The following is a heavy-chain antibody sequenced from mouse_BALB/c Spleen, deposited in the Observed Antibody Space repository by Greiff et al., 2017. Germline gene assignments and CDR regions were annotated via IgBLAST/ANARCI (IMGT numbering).Heavy chain of an antibody. J-gene: IGHJ2*01. D-gene: IGHD2-1*01. CDR1: GFTFSSYT. CDR3: ARHGVYGNYLDY. CDR2: ISNGGGST. Sequence: DVKLVESGGGLVQPGGSLKLSCAASGFTFSSYTMSWVRQTPEKRLEWVAYISNGGGSTYYPDTVKGRFTISRDNAKNTLYLQMSSLKSEDTAMYYCARHGVYGNYLDYWGQGTTLTVSS. V-gene: IGHV5-12-2*01.